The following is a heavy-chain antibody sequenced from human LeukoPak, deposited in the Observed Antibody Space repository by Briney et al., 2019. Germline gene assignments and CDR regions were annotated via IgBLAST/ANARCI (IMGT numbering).Heavy chain of an antibody. V-gene: IGHV3-21*01. Sequence: GGSLRLSCAASGFTFSSYSMNWVRQAPGKGLEWVSSISSSSSYIYYADSVKGRFTISRDNAKNSLYLQMNSLRAEDTAVYYCARDLRREFGSDYWGQGTLVTVSS. CDR3: ARDLRREFGSDY. D-gene: IGHD3-10*01. CDR1: GFTFSSYS. J-gene: IGHJ4*02. CDR2: ISSSSSYI.